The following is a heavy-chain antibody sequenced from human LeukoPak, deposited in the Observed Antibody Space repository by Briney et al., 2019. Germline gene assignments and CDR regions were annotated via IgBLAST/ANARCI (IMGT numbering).Heavy chain of an antibody. V-gene: IGHV1-2*02. CDR1: GYTFTRYY. Sequence: ASVTVSCKASGYTFTRYYMHWVRQAPGQGLEWMGWINPNSGGTNYAQKFQGRVTMTRDTSISTAYMELSRLRSDDTAVYYCARGSGFGMSYYYYMDVWGKGTTVTVSS. J-gene: IGHJ6*03. D-gene: IGHD3-10*01. CDR3: ARGSGFGMSYYYYMDV. CDR2: INPNSGGT.